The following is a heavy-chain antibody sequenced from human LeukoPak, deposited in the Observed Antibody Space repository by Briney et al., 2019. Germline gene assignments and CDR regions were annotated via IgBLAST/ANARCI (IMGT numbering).Heavy chain of an antibody. V-gene: IGHV4-31*03. Sequence: SETLSLTCTVSGGSISSGDYYWNWIRQHPGEGLEWIGYIYYTGSTYYNPSLESRVTISVDTSKNQFSLRLSSVAAADTAVYYCARDPLGLNYFDYWGQGTLVTVSS. CDR2: IYYTGST. J-gene: IGHJ4*02. CDR3: ARDPLGLNYFDY. CDR1: GGSISSGDYY.